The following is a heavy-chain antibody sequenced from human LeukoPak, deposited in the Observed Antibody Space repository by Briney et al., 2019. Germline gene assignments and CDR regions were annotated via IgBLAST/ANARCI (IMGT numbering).Heavy chain of an antibody. CDR3: AKGRTGYCSGSCLNWFDP. V-gene: IGHV3-30*02. CDR2: IRYDGSNK. D-gene: IGHD2-15*01. CDR1: GFTFSSYG. J-gene: IGHJ5*02. Sequence: GGSLRLSCAASGFTFSSYGMHWVRQAPGKGLEWVAFIRYDGSNKYYADSVKGRFTISRDNSKNTLYLQMNSLRAEDTAVYYCAKGRTGYCSGSCLNWFDPWGQGTLVTVSS.